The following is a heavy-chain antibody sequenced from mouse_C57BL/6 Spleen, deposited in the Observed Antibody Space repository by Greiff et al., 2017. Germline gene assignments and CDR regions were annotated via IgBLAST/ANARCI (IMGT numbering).Heavy chain of an antibody. V-gene: IGHV5-9*01. J-gene: IGHJ4*01. CDR1: GFTFSSYT. CDR2: ISGGGGNT. CDR3: ARQLGHYAMDY. Sequence: EVNLVESGGGLVKPGGSLKLSCAASGFTFSSYTMSWVRQTPETRLEWVATISGGGGNTYYPDSVKGRFTISRDNAKNTLYLQMSSLRSEDTALYYCARQLGHYAMDYWGQGTSVTVSS.